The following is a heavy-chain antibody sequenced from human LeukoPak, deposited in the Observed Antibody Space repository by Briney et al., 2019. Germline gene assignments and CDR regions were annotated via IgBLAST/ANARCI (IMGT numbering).Heavy chain of an antibody. CDR3: AKEEAKWEWFDP. V-gene: IGHV3-66*01. D-gene: IGHD1-26*01. J-gene: IGHJ5*02. Sequence: GGSLRLSCAASGFTVNTNDMSWVRQAPGKGLEWVSVIANDGRTYYADSVKGRFTISRDNSKNTLDLQMNSLRVEDTAVYYCAKEEAKWEWFDPWGQGTLVTVSS. CDR1: GFTVNTND. CDR2: IANDGRT.